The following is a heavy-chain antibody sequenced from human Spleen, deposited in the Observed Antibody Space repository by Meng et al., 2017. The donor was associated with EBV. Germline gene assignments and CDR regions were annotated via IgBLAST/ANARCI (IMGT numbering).Heavy chain of an antibody. CDR2: INHSRDT. J-gene: IGHJ4*02. V-gene: IGHV4-34*01. D-gene: IGHD5-24*01. Sequence: LHEGGTGLLKPSETLSLTCAVYCVSFSGYYWSWIRQSPGKGLEWIGEINHSRDTHYSPSLKSRVTLSVDTSRNEFSLKLRSVTAADTAIYFCAYNNYSPRFDYWGQGILVTVSS. CDR1: CVSFSGYY. CDR3: AYNNYSPRFDY.